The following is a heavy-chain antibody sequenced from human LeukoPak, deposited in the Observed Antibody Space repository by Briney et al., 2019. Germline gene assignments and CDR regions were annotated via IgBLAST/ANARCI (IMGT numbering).Heavy chain of an antibody. J-gene: IGHJ4*02. CDR3: ARRRIFDY. Sequence: SQTLSLTCTVSGGSISSGSYYWSWIRQPPGKGLEWIGEINHSGSTNYNPSLKSRVTISVDTSKNQFSLKLSSVTAADTAVYYCARRRIFDYWGQGTLVTVSS. D-gene: IGHD2/OR15-2a*01. CDR1: GGSISSGSYY. CDR2: INHSGST. V-gene: IGHV4-39*07.